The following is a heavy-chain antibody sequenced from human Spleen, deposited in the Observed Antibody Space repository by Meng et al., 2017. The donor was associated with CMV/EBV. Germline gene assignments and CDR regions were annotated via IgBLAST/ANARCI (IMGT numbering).Heavy chain of an antibody. J-gene: IGHJ6*02. Sequence: ASVKVSCKASGYTFTAHYFHWVRQAPGQGLEWMGWIHPHRGDTNYAQQFQGRVTMTRDTSISTAYMELSRLRSDDTAVYYCARRIFGVVSGMDVWGQGTTVTVSS. CDR1: GYTFTAHY. CDR2: IHPHRGDT. CDR3: ARRIFGVVSGMDV. V-gene: IGHV1-2*02. D-gene: IGHD3-3*01.